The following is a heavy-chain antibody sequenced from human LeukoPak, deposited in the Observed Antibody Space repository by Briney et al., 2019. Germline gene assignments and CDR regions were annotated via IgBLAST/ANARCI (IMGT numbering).Heavy chain of an antibody. CDR3: ARDARELLGPADY. D-gene: IGHD1-26*01. J-gene: IGHJ4*02. CDR1: GYTFTSYG. V-gene: IGHV1-18*01. CDR2: ISAYNGNT. Sequence: ASVKVSCKASGYTFTSYGISWVRQAPGQGLEWMGWISAYNGNTNYAQKFQGRVTITADKSTSTAYMELSSLRSEDTAVYYCARDARELLGPADYWGQGTLVTVSS.